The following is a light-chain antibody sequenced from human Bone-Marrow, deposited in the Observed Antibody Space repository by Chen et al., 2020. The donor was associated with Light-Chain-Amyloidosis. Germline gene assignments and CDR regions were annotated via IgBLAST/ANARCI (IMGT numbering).Light chain of an antibody. J-gene: IGKJ2*01. Sequence: EIVMTQSPSTLSVSPGERATLSCRALQSVSSNLAWYQQKPGQAPRLLIYGASTRATGIPARFSGSGSGTEFTLTISSLQSEDFVVYYCQQYSNWPPYTFGQGTKLEIK. CDR3: QQYSNWPPYT. CDR2: GAS. V-gene: IGKV3-15*01. CDR1: QSVSSN.